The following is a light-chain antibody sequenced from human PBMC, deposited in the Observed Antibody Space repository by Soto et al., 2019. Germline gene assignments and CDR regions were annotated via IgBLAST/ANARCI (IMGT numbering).Light chain of an antibody. CDR2: KAS. CDR1: QTISSW. CDR3: QNYNSYSEA. Sequence: DIQMTQSPSTLSGSVGDRVTITCRASQTISSWLAWYQQKPGKAPKILIYKASTLKSGVPSRLSGSGSGTELNLTISRLQPDDFATYYCQNYNSYSEACGQGTKVDIK. V-gene: IGKV1-5*03. J-gene: IGKJ1*01.